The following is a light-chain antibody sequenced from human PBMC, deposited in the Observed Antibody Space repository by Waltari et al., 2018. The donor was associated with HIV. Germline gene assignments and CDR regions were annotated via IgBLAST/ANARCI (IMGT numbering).Light chain of an antibody. CDR1: QNIRSN. CDR2: AAS. V-gene: IGKV1-39*01. Sequence: DIQMTQSPSSLSASVGSRVTITCRASQNIRSNLNWYQQKPGKAPRLLIYAASSLQNMVPSRFSGSGSGTDFTLTISSLQPEDFATYHCQQSYSSPPTFGQGTNVEIK. J-gene: IGKJ1*01. CDR3: QQSYSSPPT.